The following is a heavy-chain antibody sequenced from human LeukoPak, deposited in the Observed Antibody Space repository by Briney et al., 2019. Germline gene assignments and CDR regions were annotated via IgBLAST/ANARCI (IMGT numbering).Heavy chain of an antibody. CDR1: GFTFSSYS. V-gene: IGHV3-21*01. D-gene: IGHD6-25*01. CDR3: ASGIAPGSNGAFDI. J-gene: IGHJ3*02. Sequence: GGSLGLSCAASGFTFSSYSMNWVRQAPGKGLEWVSSISSSSSYIYYADSVKGRFTISKDNAKNSLYLQMNSLRAEDTAVYYCASGIAPGSNGAFDIWGQGTMVTVSS. CDR2: ISSSSSYI.